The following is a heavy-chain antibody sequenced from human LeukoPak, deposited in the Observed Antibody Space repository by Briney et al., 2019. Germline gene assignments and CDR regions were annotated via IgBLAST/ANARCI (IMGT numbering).Heavy chain of an antibody. V-gene: IGHV3-74*01. CDR1: GFTFSSYW. J-gene: IGHJ4*02. CDR3: AGGGYTYGLY. CDR2: INRDGSST. D-gene: IGHD5-18*01. Sequence: GGSLRLSCTVSGFTFSSYWMHWVRQAPGKGLVWVSRINRDGSSTSYADSVKRRFTISRDNTKNTLHLQMNSLRAEDTAVYYCAGGGYTYGLYWGQGDLVTVSS.